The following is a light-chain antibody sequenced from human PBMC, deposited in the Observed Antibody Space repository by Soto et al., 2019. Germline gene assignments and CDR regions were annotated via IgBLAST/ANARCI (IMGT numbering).Light chain of an antibody. J-gene: IGKJ1*01. CDR1: QSISSW. CDR3: QQYSSYSPST. Sequence: DIQMTQSPSTLSASVGDRVTITCRASQSISSWLAWYQKKPGKAPKLLIYKASSLERGVPSRFSGSGSGTEVTLTISSLQPDDFATYYCQQYSSYSPSTFGQGTKVEIK. CDR2: KAS. V-gene: IGKV1-5*03.